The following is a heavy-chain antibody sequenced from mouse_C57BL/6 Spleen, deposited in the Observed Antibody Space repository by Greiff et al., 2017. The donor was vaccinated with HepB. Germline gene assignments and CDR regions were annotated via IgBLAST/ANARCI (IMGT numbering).Heavy chain of an antibody. CDR3: ARATTVVAPYFGY. CDR1: GFTFSDYG. Sequence: DVHLVESGGGLVKPGGSLKFSCAASGFTFSDYGMHWVRQAPEKGLEWVAYISSGSSTIYYADTVKGRFTISRDNAKNTLFLQMTSLRSEDTAMYYCARATTVVAPYFGYWGQGTTLTVSS. J-gene: IGHJ2*01. CDR2: ISSGSSTI. D-gene: IGHD1-1*01. V-gene: IGHV5-17*01.